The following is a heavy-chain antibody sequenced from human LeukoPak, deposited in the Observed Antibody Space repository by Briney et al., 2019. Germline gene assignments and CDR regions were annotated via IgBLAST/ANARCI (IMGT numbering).Heavy chain of an antibody. V-gene: IGHV1-69*05. CDR1: RGTLRSYA. Sequence: SVKVSCKPSRGTLRSYAISWLRQAPAQGLEWMGGIIPIFGTANYAQKFQGRVTITTDESTSTAYVELSSLRSEDTAVYYCASESGYSGYDSGVVDYWGQGTLVTVSS. CDR3: ASESGYSGYDSGVVDY. D-gene: IGHD5-12*01. CDR2: IIPIFGTA. J-gene: IGHJ4*02.